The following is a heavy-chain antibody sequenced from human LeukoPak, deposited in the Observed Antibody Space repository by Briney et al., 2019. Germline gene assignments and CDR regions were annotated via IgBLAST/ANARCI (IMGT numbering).Heavy chain of an antibody. D-gene: IGHD3-3*01. Sequence: SQTLSLTCTVSGGSISSGSYYWSWIRQPAGKGLEWIGRIYTSGSTNYNPSLKSRVTISVDTSKNQFSLKLSSVTAADTAVYYCARGLRITISYYYYYMDVWGKGTTVTVSS. CDR2: IYTSGST. CDR1: GGSISSGSYY. V-gene: IGHV4-61*02. J-gene: IGHJ6*03. CDR3: ARGLRITISYYYYYMDV.